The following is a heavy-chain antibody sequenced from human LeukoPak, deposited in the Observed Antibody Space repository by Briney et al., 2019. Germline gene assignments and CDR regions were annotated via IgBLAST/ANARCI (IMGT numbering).Heavy chain of an antibody. J-gene: IGHJ4*02. CDR1: GFTFTSYG. D-gene: IGHD1-1*01. CDR3: ARGPNCDY. CDR2: IWSDGSKQ. Sequence: GGSPRLSCAASGFTFTSYGMNWVRQAPGKGLEWVAGIWSDGSKQSYVDSVKGRFTISRDNSKKTVDLQMNSLRGEDTAVYYCARGPNCDYWGQGTLVTVSS. V-gene: IGHV3-33*01.